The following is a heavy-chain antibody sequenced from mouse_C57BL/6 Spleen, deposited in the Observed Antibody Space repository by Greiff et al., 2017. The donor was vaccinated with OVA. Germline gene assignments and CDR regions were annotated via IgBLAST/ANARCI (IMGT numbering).Heavy chain of an antibody. CDR2: IYPRDGST. CDR1: GYTFTSYD. CDR3: ARSGGSSSLYYYAMDY. V-gene: IGHV1-85*01. J-gene: IGHJ4*01. Sequence: QVQLKESGPELVKPGASVKLSCKASGYTFTSYDINWVKQRPGQGLEWIGWIYPRDGSTKYNEKFKGKATLTVDTSSSTAYMELHSLTSEDSAVYFCARSGGSSSLYYYAMDYWGQGTSVTVSS. D-gene: IGHD1-1*01.